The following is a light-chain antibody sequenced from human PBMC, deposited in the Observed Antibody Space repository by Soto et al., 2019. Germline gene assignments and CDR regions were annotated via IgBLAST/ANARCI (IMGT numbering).Light chain of an antibody. CDR1: SSDVGNFNL. CDR2: EVS. V-gene: IGLV2-23*02. J-gene: IGLJ1*01. CDR3: CSYAGNKIHYV. Sequence: QSALTQPASVSGSPGQSITIACAGTSSDVGNFNLVSWYQHHPGKAPKLMIFEVSKRPSGVSNRYSGSKSGNTASLTISGLQAEDEADYYCCSYAGNKIHYVFGTGTKVNVL.